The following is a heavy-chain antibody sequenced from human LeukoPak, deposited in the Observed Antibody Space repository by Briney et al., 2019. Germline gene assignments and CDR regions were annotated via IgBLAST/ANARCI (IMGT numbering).Heavy chain of an antibody. J-gene: IGHJ4*02. D-gene: IGHD2-2*01. CDR1: GFTFSNAW. V-gene: IGHV3-15*01. CDR2: IKSKADGGTT. Sequence: GGSLRLSCTASGFTFSNAWMSWVRQAPGKGLEWVGRIKSKADGGTTDYAAPVKGRFTISRDDSKNTLYLQMNSLRAEDTAVYYCAREGVVSALWGQGTLVTVSS. CDR3: AREGVVSAL.